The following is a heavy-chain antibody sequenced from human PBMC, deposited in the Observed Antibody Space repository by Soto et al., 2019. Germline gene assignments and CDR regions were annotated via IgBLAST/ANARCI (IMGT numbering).Heavy chain of an antibody. Sequence: QVQLVQSGAEVKKPGSSVKVSCKASGGTFSSYAISWVRQAPGQGLEWMGGIIPIFGTANYAQKFQGRVTITADESTSTAYMERSSLRSEDTAVYYCARDRRRDVYNPCPSLDYWGKGTLVTVSS. V-gene: IGHV1-69*01. J-gene: IGHJ4*02. CDR1: GGTFSSYA. CDR3: ARDRRRDVYNPCPSLDY. D-gene: IGHD1-1*01. CDR2: IIPIFGTA.